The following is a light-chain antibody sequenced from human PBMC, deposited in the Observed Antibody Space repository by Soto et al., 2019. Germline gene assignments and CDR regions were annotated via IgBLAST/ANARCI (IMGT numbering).Light chain of an antibody. CDR3: QQYDSPPFT. V-gene: IGKV1-33*01. CDR1: QDISNF. CDR2: DAS. Sequence: DIQMTQSPSSLSASVGDSVAITCRASQDISNFLNWYQQTTGKAPKLLTYDASDLETVVPSRFSGTGSGTDFTFTISNVQPEDTATYYCQQYDSPPFTFGPGTKVDIK. J-gene: IGKJ3*01.